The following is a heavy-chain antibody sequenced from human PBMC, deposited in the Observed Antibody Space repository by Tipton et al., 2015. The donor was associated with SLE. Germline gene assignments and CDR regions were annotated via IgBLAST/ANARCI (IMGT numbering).Heavy chain of an antibody. CDR2: IYYSGST. Sequence: TLSLTCAVYGGSFSGYYWSWIRQHPGKGLEWIGYIYYSGSTYYNPSLKSRVTISVDTSKNQFSLKLSSVTAADTAVYYCARDVPAARPYAFDIWGQGTMVAVSS. D-gene: IGHD6-6*01. CDR3: ARDVPAARPYAFDI. J-gene: IGHJ3*02. V-gene: IGHV4-31*11. CDR1: GGSFSGYY.